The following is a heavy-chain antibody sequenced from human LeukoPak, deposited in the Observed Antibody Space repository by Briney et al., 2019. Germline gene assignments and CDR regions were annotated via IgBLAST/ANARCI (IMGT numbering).Heavy chain of an antibody. CDR1: GGSFSGYY. D-gene: IGHD5-18*01. V-gene: IGHV4-34*01. Sequence: SETLSLTCAVYGGSFSGYYWSWIRQPPGKGLEWIGEINHSGSTNYNPSLKSRVTISVDTSKNQFSLKLSSVTAADTAVYYCARDARGYSYAVDYWGQGTLVTVSS. J-gene: IGHJ4*02. CDR3: ARDARGYSYAVDY. CDR2: INHSGST.